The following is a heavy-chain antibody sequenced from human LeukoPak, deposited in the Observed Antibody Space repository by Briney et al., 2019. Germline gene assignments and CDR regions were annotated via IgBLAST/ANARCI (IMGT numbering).Heavy chain of an antibody. CDR1: GYTFTGYY. D-gene: IGHD3-10*01. CDR3: ARDGGSLGFGGLYDT. Sequence: ASVKVSCKASGYTFTGYYMHWVRQAPGQGLEWMGWINPNSGGTNYAQKFQGRVTMTRDTSISTAYMELSRLRSDDTAVYYCARDGGSLGFGGLYDTWGQGTLVTVSS. V-gene: IGHV1-2*02. CDR2: INPNSGGT. J-gene: IGHJ5*02.